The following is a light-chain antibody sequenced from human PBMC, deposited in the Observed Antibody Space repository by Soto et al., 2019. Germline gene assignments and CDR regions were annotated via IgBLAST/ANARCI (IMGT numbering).Light chain of an antibody. CDR3: SSFTTSSTRV. CDR1: SSDVVTYNY. CDR2: EVS. V-gene: IGLV2-14*03. Sequence: QSALTQPASVSRSPGQSITISCAGTSSDVVTYNYVSWYQQHPGSTPKIIIYEVSNRPSGVSDLFSGSKSGNTSSLTISGLQAGDEADYYCSSFTTSSTRVFGGGTTLTVL. J-gene: IGLJ3*02.